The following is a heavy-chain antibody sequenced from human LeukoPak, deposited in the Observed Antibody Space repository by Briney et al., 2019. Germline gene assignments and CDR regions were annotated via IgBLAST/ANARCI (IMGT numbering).Heavy chain of an antibody. Sequence: ASVKVSCKAAGFTFIFYCSDWVRQAPGQGPGWMGWINLHNGATKYAPKFQGRVTTTRETSINTAYMEMSSLTSDDTAVYYCARDSTAAAGSYFDYWGQGTLVTVPS. D-gene: IGHD6-13*01. V-gene: IGHV1-2*02. CDR3: ARDSTAAAGSYFDY. J-gene: IGHJ4*02. CDR1: GFTFIFYC. CDR2: INLHNGAT.